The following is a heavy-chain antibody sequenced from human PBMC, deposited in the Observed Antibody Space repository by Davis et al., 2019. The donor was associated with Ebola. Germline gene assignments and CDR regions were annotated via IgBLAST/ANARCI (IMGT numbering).Heavy chain of an antibody. CDR3: AVGSSSWYEDY. Sequence: SETLSLTCTVSGGSISSGDYYWSWIRQPPGKGLEWIGYIYYSGSTYYNPSLKSRVTISVDTSKNQFSLKLSSVTAADTAVYYCAVGSSSWYEDYWGQGTLVTVSS. J-gene: IGHJ4*02. CDR2: IYYSGST. CDR1: GGSISSGDYY. D-gene: IGHD6-13*01. V-gene: IGHV4-30-4*01.